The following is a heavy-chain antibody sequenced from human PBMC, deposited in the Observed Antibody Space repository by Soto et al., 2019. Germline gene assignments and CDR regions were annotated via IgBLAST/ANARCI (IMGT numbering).Heavy chain of an antibody. D-gene: IGHD6-13*01. CDR2: VSGSGGNT. CDR1: GFTFSNYA. J-gene: IGHJ4*02. V-gene: IGHV3-23*01. Sequence: VQLLESGGGLVQPGGSLRLSCAASGFTFSNYAMSWVRQAPGKGLEWVSAVSGSGGNTYYADSVQGRFTISRDNSKNMLNLQMNILRAEDTAVYYCAKLILFVAAAAGRVPFDYWGQGTLVTVSS. CDR3: AKLILFVAAAAGRVPFDY.